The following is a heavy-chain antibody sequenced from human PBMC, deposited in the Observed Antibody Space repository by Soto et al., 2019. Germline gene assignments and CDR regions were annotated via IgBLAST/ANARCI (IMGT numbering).Heavy chain of an antibody. CDR1: GYTFTSYD. CDR2: MNPNSGNT. J-gene: IGHJ5*02. CDR3: ARGHHTRITIFGVVIDKYNWFDP. V-gene: IGHV1-8*01. Sequence: ASVKVSCKASGYTFTSYDINWVRQATGQGLEWMGWMNPNSGNTGYAQKFQGRVTMTRNTSISTAYMELSSLRSEDTAVYYCARGHHTRITIFGVVIDKYNWFDPWGQGTLVTVSS. D-gene: IGHD3-3*01.